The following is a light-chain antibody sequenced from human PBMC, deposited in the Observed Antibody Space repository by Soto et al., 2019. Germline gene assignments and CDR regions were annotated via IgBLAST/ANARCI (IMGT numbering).Light chain of an antibody. CDR3: QQYDNLPLYT. J-gene: IGKJ2*01. CDR1: QDISNY. CDR2: DAA. V-gene: IGKV1-33*01. Sequence: DIQMTQSPSSLSASVGDRVTITCQASQDISNYLNWYQQKPGKAPKLLIYDAANLQTGVPSRFSGSVSGKDFNVTISSLQPEDIATYDCQQYDNLPLYTFGHGTQRESK.